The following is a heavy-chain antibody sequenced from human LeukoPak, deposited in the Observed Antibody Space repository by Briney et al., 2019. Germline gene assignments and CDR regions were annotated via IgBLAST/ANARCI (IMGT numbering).Heavy chain of an antibody. D-gene: IGHD3-10*01. J-gene: IGHJ4*02. CDR3: AKGTGSYFEPFDY. V-gene: IGHV3-23*01. CDR1: GFTFSGYA. CDR2: FTGSGGST. Sequence: SGGSLRLSCAASGFTFSGYAMSWVRQAPGKGLEWVSTFTGSGGSTYYADSVKGRFTISRDNPKNALYLQMNSLRAEDTAIYYCAKGTGSYFEPFDYWGQGTLVTVSS.